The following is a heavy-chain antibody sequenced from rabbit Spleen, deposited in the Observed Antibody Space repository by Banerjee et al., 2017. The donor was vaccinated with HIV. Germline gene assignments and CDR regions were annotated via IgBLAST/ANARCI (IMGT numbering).Heavy chain of an antibody. V-gene: IGHV1S40*01. CDR3: ARDLVGVIGWNFYL. CDR1: GVSFSISSY. CDR2: IDTGSSGFT. D-gene: IGHD1-1*01. J-gene: IGHJ4*01. Sequence: QSLEESGGDLVKPGASLTLTCTASGVSFSISSYMCWVRQAPGKGLEWIACIDTGSSGFTYFATWAKGRFTCSKTSSTTVTLQMTSLTAADTATYFCARDLVGVIGWNFYLWGPGTLVTVS.